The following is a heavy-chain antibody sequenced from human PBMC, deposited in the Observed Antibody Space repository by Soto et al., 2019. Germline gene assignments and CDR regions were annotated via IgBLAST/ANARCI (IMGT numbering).Heavy chain of an antibody. J-gene: IGHJ6*03. CDR1: GYTFTSYA. Sequence: ASVKVSCKASGYTFTSYAMHWVRQAPGQRLEWMEWINAGNGNTKYSQKFQGRATITRDTSASTAYMELSSLRSEDTAVYYCARVDQLLSDYYYYYYMDVWGKGTTVTV. CDR2: INAGNGNT. CDR3: ARVDQLLSDYYYYYYMDV. V-gene: IGHV1-3*01. D-gene: IGHD2-2*01.